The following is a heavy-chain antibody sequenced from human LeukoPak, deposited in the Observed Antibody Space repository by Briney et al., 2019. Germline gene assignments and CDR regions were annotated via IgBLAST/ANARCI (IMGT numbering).Heavy chain of an antibody. CDR3: ARDLGPTTPPPSDDY. V-gene: IGHV1-2*02. Sequence: ASVKVSCKASGYTFTDYFMHWVRQAPGQGLEWMGWINPNSGVTNYAQNFQGRVTMTRDTSITTAYMELSRPRSDDTAVYYCARDLGPTTPPPSDDYWGQGTLVTVSS. D-gene: IGHD4-11*01. CDR1: GYTFTDYF. J-gene: IGHJ4*02. CDR2: INPNSGVT.